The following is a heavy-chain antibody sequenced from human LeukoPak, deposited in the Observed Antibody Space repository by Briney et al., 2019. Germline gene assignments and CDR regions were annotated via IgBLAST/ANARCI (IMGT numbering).Heavy chain of an antibody. Sequence: GGSLRLSCAASGFTFSSYSMNWVRQAPGKGLEWASSISSSSSYIYYADSVKGRFTISRDNAKNSLYLQMNSLRAEDAAVYYCASFSAIAVAGSPGPWGQGTLVTVSS. CDR1: GFTFSSYS. CDR3: ASFSAIAVAGSPGP. CDR2: ISSSSSYI. J-gene: IGHJ5*02. V-gene: IGHV3-21*01. D-gene: IGHD6-19*01.